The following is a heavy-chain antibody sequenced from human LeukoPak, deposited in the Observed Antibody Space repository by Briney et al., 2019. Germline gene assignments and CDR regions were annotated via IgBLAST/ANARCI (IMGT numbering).Heavy chain of an antibody. V-gene: IGHV5-51*01. J-gene: IGHJ4*02. CDR1: GYSFTSYW. CDR2: IYPGDSDT. CDR3: ARLRGYYDSSGYYHPRGFFDY. D-gene: IGHD3-22*01. Sequence: GESLKISCKGSGYSFTSYWIGWVRQMPGKGLEWMGIIYPGDSDTRHSPSFQGQVTISADKSISTAYLQWSSLKASDTAMYYCARLRGYYDSSGYYHPRGFFDYWGQGTLVTVSS.